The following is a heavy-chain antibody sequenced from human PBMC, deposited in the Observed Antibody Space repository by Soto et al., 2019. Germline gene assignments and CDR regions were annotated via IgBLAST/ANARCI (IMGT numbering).Heavy chain of an antibody. V-gene: IGHV2-5*02. CDR2: IYWDDDK. D-gene: IGHD2-21*02. Sequence: QITLKESGPTLVKPTQTLTLTCTFSGFSLSTSGVGVGWIRQPPGKALEWLALIYWDDDKRYSPSLKSRLTITKDTSKNQVVLTMTNMDPVDTATYYCAHRVSGGDYIQYYFDYLGQGTLVTVSS. CDR3: AHRVSGGDYIQYYFDY. J-gene: IGHJ4*02. CDR1: GFSLSTSGVG.